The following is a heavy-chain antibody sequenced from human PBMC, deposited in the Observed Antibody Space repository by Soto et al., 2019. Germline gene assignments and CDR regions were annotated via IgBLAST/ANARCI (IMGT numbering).Heavy chain of an antibody. CDR1: GFTFSSYG. CDR2: IWYDGSNK. J-gene: IGHJ6*02. D-gene: IGHD4-17*01. CDR3: ARDLLGYGDAKGDYYYYYYGMDV. Sequence: QVQLVESGGGVVQPGRSLRLSCAASGFTFSSYGMHWVRQAPGKGLEWVAVIWYDGSNKYYADSVKGRFTISRDNSKNTLYLQMNSLRAEDTAVYDCARDLLGYGDAKGDYYYYYYGMDVWGQGTTVTVSS. V-gene: IGHV3-33*01.